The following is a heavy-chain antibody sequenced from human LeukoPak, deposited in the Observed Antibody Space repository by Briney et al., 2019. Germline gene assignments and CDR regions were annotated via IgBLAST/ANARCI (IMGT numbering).Heavy chain of an antibody. V-gene: IGHV4-30-4*08. Sequence: SETLSLTCTVSGGSISSGDYYWSWIRQPPGKGLEWIGYIYCSGSTYYNPSLKSRVTISVDTSKNQFSLKLSSVTAADTAVYYCASTHCSSTSCYKLYGAFDIWGQGTMVTVPS. D-gene: IGHD2-2*02. CDR1: GGSISSGDYY. CDR3: ASTHCSSTSCYKLYGAFDI. CDR2: IYCSGST. J-gene: IGHJ3*02.